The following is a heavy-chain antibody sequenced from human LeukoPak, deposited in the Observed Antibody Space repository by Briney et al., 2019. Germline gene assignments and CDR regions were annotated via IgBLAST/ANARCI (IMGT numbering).Heavy chain of an antibody. D-gene: IGHD2-2*01. CDR1: GFTFSSYW. Sequence: PGGSLRLSCAASGFTFSSYWMSWVRQAPGKGLEWVANIKQDGSAKYYMDSVKGRFTISRDSAKNSLYLQMNSLRAEDTAVYYCAKIYCTSTDCYYDYWGQGTLVTVSS. J-gene: IGHJ4*02. V-gene: IGHV3-7*01. CDR3: AKIYCTSTDCYYDY. CDR2: IKQDGSAK.